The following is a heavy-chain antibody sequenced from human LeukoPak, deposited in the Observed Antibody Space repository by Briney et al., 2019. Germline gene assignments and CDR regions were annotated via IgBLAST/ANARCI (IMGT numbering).Heavy chain of an antibody. V-gene: IGHV4-59*01. CDR1: GGSISSYY. Sequence: PSETLSLTCTVSGGSISSYYWSWIRQPPGKRLEWIGYIYYSGSTNYNPSLKSRVAISVDTSKNQFSLKLSSVTAADTAVYYCARGQSVATTTYFDYWGQGTLVTVSS. CDR3: ARGQSVATTTYFDY. D-gene: IGHD5-12*01. CDR2: IYYSGST. J-gene: IGHJ4*02.